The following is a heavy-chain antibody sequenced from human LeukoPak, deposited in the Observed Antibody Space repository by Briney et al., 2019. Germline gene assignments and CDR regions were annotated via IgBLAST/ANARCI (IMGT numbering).Heavy chain of an antibody. CDR2: INDNGGST. V-gene: IGHV3-64D*09. CDR1: GFTFTSYS. J-gene: IGHJ5*01. Sequence: GGSLRLSCSASGFTFTSYSMHWVRQAPGKGLEYVSAINDNGGSTYYGDSVKGRFTISGDNSKNTLYLQMSSLRGDDTAIYYCVSRTSSGWYDFWGQGTLVIVSS. CDR3: VSRTSSGWYDF. D-gene: IGHD6-19*01.